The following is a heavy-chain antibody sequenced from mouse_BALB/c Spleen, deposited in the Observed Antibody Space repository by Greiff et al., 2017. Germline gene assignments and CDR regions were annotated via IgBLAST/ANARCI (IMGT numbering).Heavy chain of an antibody. CDR1: GFTFTDYY. CDR3: ARDISDYDVGFAY. D-gene: IGHD2-4*01. Sequence: EVKLVESGGGLVQPGGSLRLSCATSGFTFTDYYMSWVRQPPGKALEWLGFIRNKANGYTTEYSASVKGRFTISRDNSQSILYLQMNTLRAEDSATYYCARDISDYDVGFAYWGQGTLVTVSA. J-gene: IGHJ3*01. CDR2: IRNKANGYTT. V-gene: IGHV7-3*02.